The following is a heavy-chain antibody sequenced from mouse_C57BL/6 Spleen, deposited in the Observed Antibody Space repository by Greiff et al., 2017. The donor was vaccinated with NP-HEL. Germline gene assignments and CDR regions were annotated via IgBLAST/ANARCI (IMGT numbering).Heavy chain of an antibody. V-gene: IGHV1-82*01. CDR3: ARSTTVVATDY. CDR1: GYAFSSSW. J-gene: IGHJ2*01. CDR2: IYPGDGDT. D-gene: IGHD1-1*01. Sequence: LQESGPELVKPGASVKISCKASGYAFSSSWMNWVKQRPGKGLEWIGRIYPGDGDTNYNGKFKGKATLTADKSSSTAYMQLSSLTSEDSAVYFCARSTTVVATDYWGQGTTLTVSS.